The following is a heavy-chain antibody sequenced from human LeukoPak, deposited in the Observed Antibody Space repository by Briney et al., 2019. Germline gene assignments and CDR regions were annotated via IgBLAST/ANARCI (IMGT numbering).Heavy chain of an antibody. CDR3: ARVDFWSGYRGGGY. CDR2: MNPNSGNT. D-gene: IGHD3-3*01. V-gene: IGHV1-8*03. Sequence: ASVKVSCKASGYTFTSYDISWVRQATGQGLEWMGWMNPNSGNTGYAQKFQGRVTITRNTSISTAYMELSSLRSEDTAVYYCARVDFWSGYRGGGYWGQGTLVTVSS. J-gene: IGHJ4*02. CDR1: GYTFTSYD.